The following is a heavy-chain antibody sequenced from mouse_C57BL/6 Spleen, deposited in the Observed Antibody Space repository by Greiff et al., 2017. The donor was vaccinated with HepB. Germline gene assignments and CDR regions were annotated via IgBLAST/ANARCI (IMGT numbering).Heavy chain of an antibody. CDR1: GYAFSSYW. CDR2: IYPGDGDT. V-gene: IGHV1-80*01. J-gene: IGHJ4*01. D-gene: IGHD4-1*01. Sequence: QVQLQQSGAELVKPGASVKISCKASGYAFSSYWMNWVKQRPGKGLEWIGQIYPGDGDTNYNGKFKGKATLTADKSSSTAYMQRSSLTSEDSAVYFCARCRTGTGVYYYAMDYWGQGTSVTVSS. CDR3: ARCRTGTGVYYYAMDY.